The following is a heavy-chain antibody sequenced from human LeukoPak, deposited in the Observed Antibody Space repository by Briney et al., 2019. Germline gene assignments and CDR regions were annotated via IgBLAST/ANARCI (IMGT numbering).Heavy chain of an antibody. CDR1: GGSFSGYY. J-gene: IGHJ5*02. D-gene: IGHD6-13*01. CDR3: ARAGIAAAGRYNWFDP. V-gene: IGHV4-34*01. CDR2: INHSGST. Sequence: PSETLSLTCAVYGGSFSGYYWSWIRQPPGKGLEWIGEINHSGSTNYNPSLKSRVTISVDTSKNQFSLKLSSVTAADTAVYYCARAGIAAAGRYNWFDPWGQGTLVTVSS.